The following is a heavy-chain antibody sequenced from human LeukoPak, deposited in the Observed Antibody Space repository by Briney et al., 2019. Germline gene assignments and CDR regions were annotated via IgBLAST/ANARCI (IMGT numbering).Heavy chain of an antibody. CDR1: GFAFSTYA. CDR3: AKTRGAIRGAFDH. D-gene: IGHD1-26*01. Sequence: GGSLRLSCAASGFAFSTYAMSWVRQAPGKGLEWVSAVGSGGSTYYTDSVKGRFTISRDNSKNTLYLQMSNLRAEDTAVYYCAKTRGAIRGAFDHWGQGTLVTVSS. J-gene: IGHJ4*02. V-gene: IGHV3-23*01. CDR2: VGSGGST.